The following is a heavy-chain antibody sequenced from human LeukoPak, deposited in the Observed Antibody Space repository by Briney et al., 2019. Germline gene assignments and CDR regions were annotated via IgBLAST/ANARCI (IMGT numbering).Heavy chain of an antibody. CDR2: ISSSGSTI. Sequence: PGGSLRLSCAASGFTFSDYYMSWIRQAPGKGLEWVSSISSSGSTIYYADSVKGRFTISRDNAKNSLYLQMNSLRAEDTAVYYCARDSVVVTAIENYYFDYWGQGTLVTVSS. D-gene: IGHD2-21*02. J-gene: IGHJ4*02. V-gene: IGHV3-11*01. CDR3: ARDSVVVTAIENYYFDY. CDR1: GFTFSDYY.